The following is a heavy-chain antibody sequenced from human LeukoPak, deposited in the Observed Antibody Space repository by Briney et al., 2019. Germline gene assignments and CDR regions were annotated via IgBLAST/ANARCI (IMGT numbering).Heavy chain of an antibody. CDR3: AKGGYCSSTSCYETNNWFDP. D-gene: IGHD2-2*01. CDR1: GFTFDDYA. CDR2: ISWNSGSI. Sequence: GGSLRLSCAASGFTFDDYAMHWVRQAPGKGLEWVSGISWNSGSIGYADSVKGRFTISRDNAKNSLYLQMNSLRAEDTAVYYCAKGGYCSSTSCYETNNWFDPWGQGTLVTVSS. J-gene: IGHJ5*02. V-gene: IGHV3-9*01.